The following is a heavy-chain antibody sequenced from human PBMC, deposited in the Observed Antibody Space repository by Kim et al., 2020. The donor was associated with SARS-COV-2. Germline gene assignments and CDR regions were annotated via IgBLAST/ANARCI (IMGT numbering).Heavy chain of an antibody. V-gene: IGHV4-34*01. D-gene: IGHD2-15*01. J-gene: IGHJ4*02. CDR3: ARAGGWYCSGGSCFYDY. Sequence: LKSRVTISVDTSKNQFSLKLSSVTAADTAVYYCARAGGWYCSGGSCFYDYWGQGTLVTVSS.